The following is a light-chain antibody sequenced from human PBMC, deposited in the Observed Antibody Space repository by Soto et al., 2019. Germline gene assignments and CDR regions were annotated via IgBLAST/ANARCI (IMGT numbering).Light chain of an antibody. CDR3: YHFCSLPET. V-gene: IGKV3-20*01. Sequence: EVVLTQYPGTLSLSPGERVTLSCRASQSVASSYLAWYQQNPGRAPRLLFYSASSRATGIPDRFSSSESVTDFALNITRLEPEDVAVYCCYHFCSLPETFGQGTHVE. CDR1: QSVASSY. CDR2: SAS. J-gene: IGKJ1*01.